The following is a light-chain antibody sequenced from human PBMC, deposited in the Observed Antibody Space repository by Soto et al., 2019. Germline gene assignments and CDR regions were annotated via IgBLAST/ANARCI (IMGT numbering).Light chain of an antibody. J-gene: IGKJ5*01. CDR3: QQRYNWPIT. V-gene: IGKV3-11*01. CDR2: ADS. CDR1: ESISRDY. Sequence: EIVLTQSPGTLSLSPGQRATLSCRASESISRDYLAWYQQKPGQAPRLLIYADSNRATGIPARFSGSGSGTDFTLTISSLEPEDFSVYYCQQRYNWPITFGQGTRLEI.